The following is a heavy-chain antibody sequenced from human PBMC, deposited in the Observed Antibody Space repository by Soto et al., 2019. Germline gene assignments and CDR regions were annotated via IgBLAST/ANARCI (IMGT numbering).Heavy chain of an antibody. CDR1: GFTFGSYA. CDR2: ISYDGSNK. D-gene: IGHD3-16*01. J-gene: IGHJ4*02. CDR3: ARDLMGSGY. Sequence: GSLRLSCAASGFTFGSYAMHWVRQAPGKGLEWVAVISYDGSNKYYADSVKGRFTISRDNSKNTLYLQMNSLRAEDTAVYYCARDLMGSGYWGQGTLVTVSS. V-gene: IGHV3-30-3*01.